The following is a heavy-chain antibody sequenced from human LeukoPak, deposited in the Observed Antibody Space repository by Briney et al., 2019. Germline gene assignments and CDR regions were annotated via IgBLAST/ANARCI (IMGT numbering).Heavy chain of an antibody. CDR2: FDPEDGET. D-gene: IGHD3-22*01. CDR1: GYTFTSYY. Sequence: ASVKVSCKASGYTFTSYYMHWVRQAPGKGLEWMGGFDPEDGETIYAQKFQGRVTMTEDTSTDTAYMELSSLRSEDTAVYYCATIPPTWGYSYYFDYWGQGTLVTVSS. J-gene: IGHJ4*02. CDR3: ATIPPTWGYSYYFDY. V-gene: IGHV1-24*01.